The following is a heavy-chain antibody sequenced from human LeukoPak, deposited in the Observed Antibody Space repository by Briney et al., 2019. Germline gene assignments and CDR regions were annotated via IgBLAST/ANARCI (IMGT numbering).Heavy chain of an antibody. J-gene: IGHJ5*02. CDR2: VTHTGSS. D-gene: IGHD6-13*01. CDR1: GGSFNGYY. Sequence: SETLSLTCAVYGGSFNGYYWSWIRQPPGRGLEWIGEVTHTGSSNYNPSLKSRVTISADTSKNQFSLKLSSVTAADTAVYYCARDGRQLGNWFDPWGQGTLVTVSS. CDR3: ARDGRQLGNWFDP. V-gene: IGHV4-34*01.